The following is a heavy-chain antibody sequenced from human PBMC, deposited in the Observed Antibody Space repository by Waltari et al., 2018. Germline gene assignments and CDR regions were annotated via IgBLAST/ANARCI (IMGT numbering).Heavy chain of an antibody. D-gene: IGHD6-6*01. CDR1: GGSISSSSYY. V-gene: IGHV4-39*07. Sequence: QLQLQESGPGLVKPSETLSLTCTVSGGSISSSSYYWGWIRQPPGKGLEWIGSIYYSGSTSYNPSLKRRVTISVDTSKIQFSLKLSSVTAADTAVYYCARAPASYSSSAGWFDPWGQGTLVTVSS. CDR3: ARAPASYSSSAGWFDP. CDR2: IYYSGST. J-gene: IGHJ5*02.